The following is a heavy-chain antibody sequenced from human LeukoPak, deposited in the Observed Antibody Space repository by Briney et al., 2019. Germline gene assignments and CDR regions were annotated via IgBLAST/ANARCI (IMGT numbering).Heavy chain of an antibody. J-gene: IGHJ4*02. CDR1: GFTFSTYG. CDR2: ISSDGSGT. Sequence: PGRSLRLSCAASGFTFSTYGMHWVRPAPGKGLVWVSRISSDGSGTSYADSVKGRFTISRDNAKKTLFLQMNSLRAEDTAVYYCARATHPTYYDSSGYYQDYWGQGTLVTVSS. V-gene: IGHV3-74*01. CDR3: ARATHPTYYDSSGYYQDY. D-gene: IGHD3-22*01.